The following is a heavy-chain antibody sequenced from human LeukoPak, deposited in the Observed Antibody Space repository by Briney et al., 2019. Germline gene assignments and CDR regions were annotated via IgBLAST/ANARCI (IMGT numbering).Heavy chain of an antibody. CDR2: INPSGGST. Sequence: ASVKVSCEASGYTFTSYYMHWVRQAPGQGLEWMGIINPSGGSTSYAQKFQGRVTMTRDMSTSTVYMELSSLRSEDTAVYYCARGPHCSSTSCYVYYYYMDDWGKGTTVTVSS. D-gene: IGHD2-2*01. CDR3: ARGPHCSSTSCYVYYYYMDD. J-gene: IGHJ6*03. V-gene: IGHV1-46*01. CDR1: GYTFTSYY.